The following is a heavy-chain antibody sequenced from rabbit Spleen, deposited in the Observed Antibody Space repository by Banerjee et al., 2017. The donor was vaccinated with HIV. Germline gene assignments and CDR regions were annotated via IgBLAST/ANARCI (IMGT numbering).Heavy chain of an antibody. Sequence: QSSEESGGDLVKPGASLTLTCTASGFDLSNYYYMCWVRQAPGKGLEYIGTVNTGGSTCSDSGFHCLANRPQERWHVSKTSGTTVAVEKDRMTVADLGSYCCARAGYGGYGYAHFRDYYGMDFWGPGTLVPV. CDR1: GFDLSNYYY. J-gene: IGHJ6*01. CDR3: ARAGYGGYGYAHFRDYYGMDF. CDR2: VNTGGSTCSDSGFH. V-gene: IGHV1S40*01. D-gene: IGHD6-1*01.